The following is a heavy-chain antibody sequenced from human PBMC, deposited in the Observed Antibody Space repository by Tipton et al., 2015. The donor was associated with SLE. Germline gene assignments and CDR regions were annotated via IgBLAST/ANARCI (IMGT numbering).Heavy chain of an antibody. J-gene: IGHJ6*02. CDR2: IYYNGNT. V-gene: IGHV4-59*01. Sequence: TLSLTCVVSGGSTKNYYWSWIRQPPGRGLEWIGWIYYNGNTNYDPSLKSRVTISVDTSENQFSLRLTSVTAADTAVYYCARSGDYSGIYYYGFDVWGQGTLVTVS. D-gene: IGHD4-11*01. CDR1: GGSTKNYY. CDR3: ARSGDYSGIYYYGFDV.